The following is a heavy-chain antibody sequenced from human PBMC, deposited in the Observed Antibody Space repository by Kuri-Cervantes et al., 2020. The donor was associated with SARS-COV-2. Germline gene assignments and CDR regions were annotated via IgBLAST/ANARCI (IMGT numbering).Heavy chain of an antibody. J-gene: IGHJ3*02. CDR2: IYYSGST. CDR1: GGSISSGDYY. D-gene: IGHD2-15*01. CDR3: ARQASLVDDAFDI. V-gene: IGHV4-30-4*01. Sequence: LRLSCTVSGGSISSGDYYWSWIRQPPGKGLEWIGYIYYSGSTYYNPSLKSRVTISVDTSKNQFSLKLSSVTAADTAVYYCARQASLVDDAFDIWGQGTMVTVSS.